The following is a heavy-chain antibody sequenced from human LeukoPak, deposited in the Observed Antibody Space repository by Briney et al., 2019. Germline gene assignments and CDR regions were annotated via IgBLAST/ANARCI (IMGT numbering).Heavy chain of an antibody. Sequence: ASVRVSCKTSGYSFTGYYIHWVRQAPGQGLEWMGRINPNSGGPNYGQKFQGTVTMTRDTSISTAYLELSNLRSDDTAAYYCVRGYSYGFYFDYWGQGSLVTVSS. D-gene: IGHD5-18*01. CDR2: INPNSGGP. V-gene: IGHV1-2*06. J-gene: IGHJ4*02. CDR1: GYSFTGYY. CDR3: VRGYSYGFYFDY.